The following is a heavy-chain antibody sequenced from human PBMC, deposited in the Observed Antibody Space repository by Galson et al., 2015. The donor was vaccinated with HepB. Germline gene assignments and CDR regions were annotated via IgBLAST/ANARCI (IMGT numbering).Heavy chain of an antibody. CDR2: ISYDGSNK. CDR3: AKDRGWRIYYYYGMDV. CDR1: GFTFSSYG. V-gene: IGHV3-30*18. Sequence: SLRLSCAASGFTFSSYGMHWVRQAPGKGLEWVAVISYDGSNKYYADSVKGRFTISRDNSKNTLYLQMNSLRAEDTAVYYCAKDRGWRIYYYYGMDVWGQGTTVTVSS. J-gene: IGHJ6*02. D-gene: IGHD5-12*01.